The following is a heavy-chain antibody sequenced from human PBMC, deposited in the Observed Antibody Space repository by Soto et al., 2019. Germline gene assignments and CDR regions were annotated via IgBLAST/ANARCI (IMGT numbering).Heavy chain of an antibody. CDR1: GGTFSSYA. V-gene: IGHV1-69*12. J-gene: IGHJ6*02. D-gene: IGHD2-8*01. Sequence: QVQLVQSGAEVKKPGSSVKVSCKASGGTFSSYAISWVRQAPGQGLEWMVGIIPIFGTANYAQKFQGRVTITADESTSTAYMELSSLRSEDTAVYYCARPLRVLISVYGRYYYGMDVWGQGTTVTVSS. CDR2: IIPIFGTA. CDR3: ARPLRVLISVYGRYYYGMDV.